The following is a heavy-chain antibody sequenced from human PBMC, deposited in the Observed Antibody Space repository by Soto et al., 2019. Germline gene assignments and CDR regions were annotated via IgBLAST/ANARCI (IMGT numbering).Heavy chain of an antibody. Sequence: QVQLQESGPGLVKPSQTLSLTCTVSGGSISSGDYYWSWIRQPPGKGLEWIGYIYYSGSTYYNPALKSRLTISLDTSNNRFSLKLISVTAADTAIYYCARTTMTTQRNFDYWGQGTLVTVSS. CDR3: ARTTMTTQRNFDY. J-gene: IGHJ4*02. V-gene: IGHV4-30-4*01. CDR2: IYYSGST. D-gene: IGHD4-17*01. CDR1: GGSISSGDYY.